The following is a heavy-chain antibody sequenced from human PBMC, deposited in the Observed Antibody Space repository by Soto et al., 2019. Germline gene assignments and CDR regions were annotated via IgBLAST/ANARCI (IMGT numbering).Heavy chain of an antibody. V-gene: IGHV4-31*03. D-gene: IGHD3-10*01. Sequence: QVQLQESGPGLVKPSQTLSLTCTVSGGSISSGGYYWSWIRQHPGKGLEWIGYIYYSGSTYYNPSLKRRVTISVDTSKNQFSLKLSSVTAADTAVYFCARVLLWFGEPYYFDYWGQGTLVTVSS. J-gene: IGHJ4*02. CDR1: GGSISSGGYY. CDR2: IYYSGST. CDR3: ARVLLWFGEPYYFDY.